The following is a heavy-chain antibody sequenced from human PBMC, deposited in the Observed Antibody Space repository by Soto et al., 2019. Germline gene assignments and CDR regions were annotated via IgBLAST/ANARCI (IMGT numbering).Heavy chain of an antibody. Sequence: GASVKVSCKASGGTFSSYAISWVRQAPGQGLEWMGGISAYNGKTNYAQKLQDRVTMTTDTSTSTAYMELRSLRSDDTAVYYCARDSSSGWYDFDYWGQGTLVTVSS. D-gene: IGHD6-19*01. CDR1: GGTFSSYA. CDR2: ISAYNGKT. J-gene: IGHJ4*02. V-gene: IGHV1-18*01. CDR3: ARDSSSGWYDFDY.